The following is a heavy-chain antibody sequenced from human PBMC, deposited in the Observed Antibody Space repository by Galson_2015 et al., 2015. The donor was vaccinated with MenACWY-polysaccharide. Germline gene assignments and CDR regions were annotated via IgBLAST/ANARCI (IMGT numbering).Heavy chain of an antibody. J-gene: IGHJ2*01. CDR1: GYTFAHHF. D-gene: IGHD4-11*01. CDR2: ISGNDGET. CDR3: ASSSSNYDYYSDL. V-gene: IGHV1-18*01. Sequence: QSGAEVTKPGESLKISCTASGYTFAHHFITWVRQAPGQGLEWKGWISGNDGETDCTQKIQGRVTMTTDTSTSTVYMDLRSLKSGDTAIYYCASSSSNYDYYSDLWGRGTLVTVSS.